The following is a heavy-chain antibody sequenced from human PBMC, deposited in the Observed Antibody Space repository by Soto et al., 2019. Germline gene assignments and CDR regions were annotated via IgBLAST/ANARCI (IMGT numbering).Heavy chain of an antibody. CDR2: IIPILGIA. Sequence: SVKVSCKASGGTFSSYTISWVRQAPGQGLEWMGRIIPILGIANYAQKFQGRVTITADKSTSTAYMELSSLRSEDTAVYYCARDQGWFGELLSPMYNWFDPWGQGTLVTVSS. CDR1: GGTFSSYT. CDR3: ARDQGWFGELLSPMYNWFDP. J-gene: IGHJ5*02. V-gene: IGHV1-69*04. D-gene: IGHD3-10*01.